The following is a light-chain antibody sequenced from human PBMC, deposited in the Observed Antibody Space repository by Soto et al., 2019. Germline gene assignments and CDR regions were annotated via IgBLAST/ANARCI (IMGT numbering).Light chain of an antibody. V-gene: IGKV3-11*01. J-gene: IGKJ5*01. CDR2: DAS. CDR3: QQRSNWIT. Sequence: EIVLTQSPATLSLSPGERATLSCRASQSLISYLAWYQQKPGQAPRLLIYDASNRATGIPARFSGSGSGTDFTLTISSLEPEDFALYYCQQRSNWITFGQGTRLEIK. CDR1: QSLISY.